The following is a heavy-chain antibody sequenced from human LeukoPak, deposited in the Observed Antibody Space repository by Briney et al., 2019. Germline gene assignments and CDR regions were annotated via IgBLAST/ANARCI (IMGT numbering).Heavy chain of an antibody. CDR1: GFTVSSND. V-gene: IGHV3-53*01. CDR3: ARDYRGPFDC. CDR2: IYSGGST. J-gene: IGHJ4*02. D-gene: IGHD5-12*01. Sequence: GGSLRLSCAAAGFTVSSNDMSWVRQAPGKGLEWVSIYSGGSTYYADSVKGRFTISRDNSKNTLYLQMNSLRAEDTAVYYCARDYRGPFDCWGQGTLVTVSS.